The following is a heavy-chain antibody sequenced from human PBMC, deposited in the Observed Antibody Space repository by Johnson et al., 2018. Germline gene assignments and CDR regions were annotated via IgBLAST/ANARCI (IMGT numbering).Heavy chain of an antibody. CDR1: GFTFSSYD. V-gene: IGHV3-13*01. Sequence: EVQLVESGGGVVQPGRSLRLSCAASGFTFSSYDMHWVRQATGKGLEWVSAIGTAGDTYYPGSVKGRFTISRENAKNSLYLQMNSLRAGDTAGYYCARVRAAGTHNYYYYMDVWGKGTTVTVSS. CDR2: IGTAGDT. CDR3: ARVRAAGTHNYYYYMDV. J-gene: IGHJ6*03. D-gene: IGHD6-13*01.